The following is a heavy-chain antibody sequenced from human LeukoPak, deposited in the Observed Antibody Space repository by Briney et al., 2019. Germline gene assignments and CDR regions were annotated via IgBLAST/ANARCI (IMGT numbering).Heavy chain of an antibody. CDR2: IYYSGST. D-gene: IGHD3-10*01. CDR3: ARADPYYGSGSYRVRFDP. CDR1: SGSISSYY. J-gene: IGHJ5*02. V-gene: IGHV4-59*01. Sequence: SETLSLIRTVSSGSISSYYSSWIRPPPGQGLERIGYIYYSGSTNYNPSLKSRVTISVDTSKNQFSLKLSSVTAADTAVYYCARADPYYGSGSYRVRFDPWGQGTLDTVSS.